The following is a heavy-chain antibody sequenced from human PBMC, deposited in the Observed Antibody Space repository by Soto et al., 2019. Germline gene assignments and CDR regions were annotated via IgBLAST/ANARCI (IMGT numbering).Heavy chain of an antibody. CDR2: IYHSGST. J-gene: IGHJ6*02. Sequence: PSETLSLTCAVSGYSISSGYYCGWIRQPPGKGLEWIGSIYHSGSTYYNPSLKSRVTISVDTSKNQFSLKLSSVTAADTAVYYCAKDLRHGMDVWGQGTTVTVSS. CDR3: AKDLRHGMDV. CDR1: GYSISSGYY. V-gene: IGHV4-38-2*02.